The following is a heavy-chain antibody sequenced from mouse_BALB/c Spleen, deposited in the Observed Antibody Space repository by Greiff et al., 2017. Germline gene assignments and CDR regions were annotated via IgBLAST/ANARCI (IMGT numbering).Heavy chain of an antibody. J-gene: IGHJ3*01. CDR1: GFTFSNYW. CDR2: IRLKSNNYAT. CDR3: TTSDEFAY. Sequence: DVKLQESGGGLVQPGGSMKLSCVASGFTFSNYWMNWVRQSPEKGLEWVAEIRLKSNNYATHYAESVKGRFTISRDDSKSSVYLQMNNLRAEDTGIYYCTTSDEFAYWGQGTLVTVSA. V-gene: IGHV6-6*02.